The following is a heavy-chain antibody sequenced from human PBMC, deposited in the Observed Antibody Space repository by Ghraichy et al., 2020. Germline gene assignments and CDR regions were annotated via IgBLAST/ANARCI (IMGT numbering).Heavy chain of an antibody. CDR3: AKQEGLYTRSPFFY. D-gene: IGHD2-2*02. Sequence: LSLTCAASGFPFSSFAMSWVRQAPGKGLEWVSAVSGSGGSTYYADSVKGRFTISRDNSKNTLYLQMNSLSAEDTALYYCAKQEGLYTRSPFFYWGQGTLVTVSS. V-gene: IGHV3-23*01. CDR2: VSGSGGST. J-gene: IGHJ4*02. CDR1: GFPFSSFA.